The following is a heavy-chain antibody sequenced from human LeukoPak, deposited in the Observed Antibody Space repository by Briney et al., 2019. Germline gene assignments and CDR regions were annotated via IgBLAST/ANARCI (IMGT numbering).Heavy chain of an antibody. CDR2: ISGSSSTI. J-gene: IGHJ4*02. Sequence: PGGSLRLSCAASGFTFSSYEMNWVRQAPGKGLEWVSYISGSSSTIYYADSVKGRFTISRDNAKNSLYLQVNSLRDEDTAVYYCARGRVTDYWGQGTLVTVSS. V-gene: IGHV3-48*02. CDR1: GFTFSSYE. D-gene: IGHD2-21*02. CDR3: ARGRVTDY.